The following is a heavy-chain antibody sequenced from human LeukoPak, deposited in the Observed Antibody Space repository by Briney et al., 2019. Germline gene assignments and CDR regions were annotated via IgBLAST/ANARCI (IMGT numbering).Heavy chain of an antibody. Sequence: GGSLRLSCAASGFTFSDYYMSWIRQAPGKGLEWVSYISSSGSTIYYADSVKGRFTISRDNAKNSLYLQMNSLRAEDTAVCYCARVNTPTDAFDIWGQGTMVTVSS. CDR2: ISSSGSTI. CDR3: ARVNTPTDAFDI. V-gene: IGHV3-11*01. CDR1: GFTFSDYY. J-gene: IGHJ3*02.